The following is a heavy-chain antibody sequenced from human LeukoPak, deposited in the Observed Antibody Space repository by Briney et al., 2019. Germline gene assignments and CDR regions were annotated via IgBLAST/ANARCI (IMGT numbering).Heavy chain of an antibody. V-gene: IGHV4-4*02. CDR1: GGSISSTNW. CDR3: ARGKAAAPLGY. CDR2: IYRSGTT. Sequence: SETLSLTCAVSGGSISSTNWWSWVRQPPGKGLEWIGEIYRSGTTNYKPSLKSRVTISLDKSRNHFSLKLTSVTAADSAVYYCARGKAAAPLGYWGQGTLVTVSS. J-gene: IGHJ4*02. D-gene: IGHD6-13*01.